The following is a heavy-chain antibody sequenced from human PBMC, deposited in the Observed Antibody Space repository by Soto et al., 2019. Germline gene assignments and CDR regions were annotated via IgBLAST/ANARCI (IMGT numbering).Heavy chain of an antibody. J-gene: IGHJ4*02. CDR2: FDPEDGET. CDR3: AKEDSSVYQKLYCFDY. Sequence: ASVKVSCKVSGYTLTELSMHWVRQAPGKGLEWMGGFDPEDGETIYAQKFQGRVTMTEDTSTDTAYMELSSLRSEDTAVYYCAKEDSSVYQKLYCFDYWGKGTLVTLPS. D-gene: IGHD3-22*01. CDR1: GYTLTELS. V-gene: IGHV1-24*01.